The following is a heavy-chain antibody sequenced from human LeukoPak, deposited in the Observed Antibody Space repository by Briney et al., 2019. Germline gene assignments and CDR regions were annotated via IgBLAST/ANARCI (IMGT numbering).Heavy chain of an antibody. CDR3: AKVVPAAKSVVA. J-gene: IGHJ5*02. Sequence: GSLRLSCAASGFTFSSYGMHWVRQAPGQGLGGVAFIRYDGSNKYYADSVKGRFTISRDNSKNTLYLQMSSLRAEDTAVYYCAKVVPAAKSVVAWGQGTLVTVSS. CDR1: GFTFSSYG. D-gene: IGHD2-2*01. V-gene: IGHV3-30*02. CDR2: IRYDGSNK.